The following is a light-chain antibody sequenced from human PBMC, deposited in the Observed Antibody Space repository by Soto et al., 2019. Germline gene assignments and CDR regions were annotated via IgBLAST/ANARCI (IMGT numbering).Light chain of an antibody. CDR1: QSVSSSY. CDR2: GAS. CDR3: QQYGSPPYT. J-gene: IGKJ2*01. V-gene: IGKV3-20*01. Sequence: EIVLTQSPGTLSLSPGERATLSCRASQSVSSSYLAWYQQKAGQAPRLLIYGASSRATGIPDRFSGSGSGTDFTLTISRLEPEDFAVYYCQQYGSPPYTFGQGTKLEIK.